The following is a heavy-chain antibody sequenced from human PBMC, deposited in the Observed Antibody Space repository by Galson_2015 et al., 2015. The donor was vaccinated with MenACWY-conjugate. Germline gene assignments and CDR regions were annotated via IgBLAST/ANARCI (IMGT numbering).Heavy chain of an antibody. D-gene: IGHD3-16*01. CDR2: IGPSDSYT. CDR1: GYSFSSYW. Sequence: QSGAEVKKPEESLRISCTGSGYSFSSYWISWVRQMPGKGLEWMGRIGPSDSYTNYSPSFQGHVIISADKSINTAYLQWSSLKASDTAMYYCARHWGAFGEYVDWGQGALVTVSS. J-gene: IGHJ4*02. CDR3: ARHWGAFGEYVD. V-gene: IGHV5-10-1*01.